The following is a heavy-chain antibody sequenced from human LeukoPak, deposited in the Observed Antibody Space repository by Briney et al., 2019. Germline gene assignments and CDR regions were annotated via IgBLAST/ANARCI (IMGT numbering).Heavy chain of an antibody. J-gene: IGHJ5*02. CDR3: VRIPNSANFPNWFDP. V-gene: IGHV3-7*01. CDR1: GFTFSSYW. D-gene: IGHD4/OR15-4a*01. Sequence: PGGSLRLSCAASGFTFSSYWMSWVRQAPGKGLEWVANIKQDGSEKYYVDSVKGRFTISRDNAKDSLYLQMNSLRAEDTALYYCVRIPNSANFPNWFDPWGQGTLVTVSS. CDR2: IKQDGSEK.